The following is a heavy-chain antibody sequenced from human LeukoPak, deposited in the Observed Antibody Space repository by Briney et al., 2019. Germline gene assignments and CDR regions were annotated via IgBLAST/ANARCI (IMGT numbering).Heavy chain of an antibody. CDR1: GYTFTDDY. J-gene: IGHJ5*02. Sequence: ASVKVSCKASGYTFTDDYMHWVRQVPGQGLEWMGWMNPNSGNTGYTQKFQGRVTMTRNTSISTAYMELSSLRSEDTAVYYCARGRGSGHKENWFDPWGQGTLVTVSS. V-gene: IGHV1-8*02. CDR3: ARGRGSGHKENWFDP. D-gene: IGHD6-19*01. CDR2: MNPNSGNT.